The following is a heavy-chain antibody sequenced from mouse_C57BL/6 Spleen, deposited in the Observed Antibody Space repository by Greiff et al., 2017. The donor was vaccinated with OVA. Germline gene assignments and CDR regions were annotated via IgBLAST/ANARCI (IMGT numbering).Heavy chain of an antibody. CDR1: GYTFTDYY. V-gene: IGHV1-76*01. Sequence: QVQLQQSGAELVRPGASVKLSCKASGYTFTDYYINWVKQRPGQGLEWIARIYPGSGNTYYNEKFKGKATLTAEKSSSTAYMQLSSLTSEDSAVYFCARGAYYYGSGGYAMDYWGQGTSVTVSS. J-gene: IGHJ4*01. D-gene: IGHD1-1*01. CDR2: IYPGSGNT. CDR3: ARGAYYYGSGGYAMDY.